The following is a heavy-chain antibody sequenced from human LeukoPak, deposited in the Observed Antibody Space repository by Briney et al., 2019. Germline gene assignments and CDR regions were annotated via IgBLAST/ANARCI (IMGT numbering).Heavy chain of an antibody. CDR2: INQDASEK. Sequence: GGSLRLSCAASGFSFSSYWISWVRQAPGKGLEWVANINQDASEKFYVDSVKGRFTISRDNARKSVYLQIDSLSDEDMGVYYCATDAGYYRFEYWGQGALVTVSS. D-gene: IGHD2-21*01. J-gene: IGHJ4*02. CDR3: ATDAGYYRFEY. V-gene: IGHV3-7*01. CDR1: GFSFSSYW.